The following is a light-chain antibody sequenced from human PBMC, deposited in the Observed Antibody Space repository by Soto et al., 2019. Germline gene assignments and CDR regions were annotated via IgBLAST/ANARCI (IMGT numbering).Light chain of an antibody. CDR3: LQDYTYQWT. CDR2: AAS. V-gene: IGKV1-6*02. CDR1: QGIGIA. Sequence: AIPMTQSPSSLSASVGDRVTITCRASQGIGIALGWYQQKPGKAPKLLIYAASNLQSGVQSRFSGSGSGTDFTLTISSLQPEDFATYYCLQDYTYQWTFGQGTKVEIK. J-gene: IGKJ1*01.